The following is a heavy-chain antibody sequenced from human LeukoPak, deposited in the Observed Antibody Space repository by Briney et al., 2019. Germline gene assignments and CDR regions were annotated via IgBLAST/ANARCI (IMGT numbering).Heavy chain of an antibody. Sequence: ASVKVSCKASGYTFTSYNMHWVRQAPGQGLEWMGIINPSGGSTSYAQKFQGRVTMTRDTSTSTVYMELSSLRSEDTAVYYCARDWDDSSGYYYPGYYWGQGTLVTVSS. CDR1: GYTFTSYN. CDR2: INPSGGST. J-gene: IGHJ4*02. V-gene: IGHV1-46*01. CDR3: ARDWDDSSGYYYPGYY. D-gene: IGHD3-22*01.